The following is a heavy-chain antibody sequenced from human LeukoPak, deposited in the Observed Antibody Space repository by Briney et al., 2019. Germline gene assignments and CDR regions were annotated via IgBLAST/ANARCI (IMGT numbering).Heavy chain of an antibody. V-gene: IGHV6-1*01. Sequence: SQTLSLTCDIFGDSVSSNGAAWNWIRQSPSRGLEWLERTYYRSKWDTDYAVSVKSRIIINPDTSKNQFSLQLNSVTPDDTAVYYCARVGYSYGSSFDIWGQGTMVTVSS. D-gene: IGHD5-18*01. CDR1: GDSVSSNGAA. CDR3: ARVGYSYGSSFDI. J-gene: IGHJ3*02. CDR2: TYYRSKWDT.